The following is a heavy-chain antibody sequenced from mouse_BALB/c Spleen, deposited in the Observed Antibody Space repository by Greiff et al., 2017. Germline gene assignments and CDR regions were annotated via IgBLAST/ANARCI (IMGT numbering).Heavy chain of an antibody. V-gene: IGHV1-63*02. J-gene: IGHJ2*01. CDR3: ARENLGRRGYFDY. Sequence: VKLMESGAELVRPGTSVKISCKASGYTFTNYWLGWVKQRPGHGLEWIGDIYPGGGYTNYNEKFKGKATLTADTSSSTAYMQLSSLTSEDSAVYFCARENLGRRGYFDYWGQGTTLTVSS. D-gene: IGHD4-1*01. CDR1: GYTFTNYW. CDR2: IYPGGGYT.